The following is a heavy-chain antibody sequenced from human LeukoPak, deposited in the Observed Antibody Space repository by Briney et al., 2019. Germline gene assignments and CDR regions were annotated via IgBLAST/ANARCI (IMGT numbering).Heavy chain of an antibody. V-gene: IGHV3-23*01. Sequence: GGSLRLSCAASGFTFSSYAMSWVRQAPGKGLEWVSAISGSGGSTYYADSVKGRFTISRDNSKNTLYLQINSLRAEDTAVYYCAKDRMVYDILTALVDYWGQGTLVTVSS. CDR1: GFTFSSYA. D-gene: IGHD3-9*01. CDR3: AKDRMVYDILTALVDY. J-gene: IGHJ4*02. CDR2: ISGSGGST.